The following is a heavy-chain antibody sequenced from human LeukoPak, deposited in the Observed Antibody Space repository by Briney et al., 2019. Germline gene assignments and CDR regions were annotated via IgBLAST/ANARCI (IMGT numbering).Heavy chain of an antibody. CDR2: ISYDGSNK. CDR1: GFTFSSYA. J-gene: IGHJ4*02. D-gene: IGHD3-3*01. CDR3: AKVAVKSINDFWSGYYSPYFDY. Sequence: GGSLRLSCAASGFTFSSYAMSWVRQAPGKGLEWVAVISYDGSNKYYADSVKGRFTVSRDNSKNTLYLQMNSLRAEDTAVYYCAKVAVKSINDFWSGYYSPYFDYWGQGTLVTVSS. V-gene: IGHV3-30*18.